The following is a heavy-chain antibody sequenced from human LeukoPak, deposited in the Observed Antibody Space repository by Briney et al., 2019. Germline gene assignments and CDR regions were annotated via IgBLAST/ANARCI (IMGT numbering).Heavy chain of an antibody. V-gene: IGHV4-59*01. CDR1: GGSISTYY. J-gene: IGHJ5*02. CDR2: IYYSGIT. D-gene: IGHD2-8*01. CDR3: ARGTNMMASLRFDP. Sequence: SETLSLTCTISGGSISTYYWSWIRQPPGKGLEWIGYIYYSGITKYNPSVKSRVTISVDTSKNQFSLKVSSVTAADTAVYYYARGTNMMASLRFDPWGQGTLVTVSS.